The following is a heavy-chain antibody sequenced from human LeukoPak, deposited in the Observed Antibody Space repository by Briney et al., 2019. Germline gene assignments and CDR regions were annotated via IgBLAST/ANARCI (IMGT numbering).Heavy chain of an antibody. V-gene: IGHV4-4*07. CDR1: GGSISSYY. Sequence: KPSETLSLTCTVSGGSISSYYWSWIRQPAGRGLEWIGRIYTSGSTNYNPSLKSRVTISVDKSKNQFSLKLSSVTAADTAVYYCARELGSLGRVDYWGQGTLVTVSS. CDR2: IYTSGST. D-gene: IGHD7-27*01. CDR3: ARELGSLGRVDY. J-gene: IGHJ4*02.